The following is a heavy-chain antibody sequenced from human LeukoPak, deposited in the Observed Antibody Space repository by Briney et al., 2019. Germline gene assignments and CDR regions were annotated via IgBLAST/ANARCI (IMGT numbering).Heavy chain of an antibody. CDR1: DDSITMYY. Sequence: SETLSLTCTVSDDSITMYYWSWIRQPAGKGLEWIGRIFPSGNTNYNPSLRSRITMSVDTAKNQFSLKLSSVTAADTAVYYCARHKDYYYSYMDVWGKGTTVTTSS. CDR3: ARHKDYYYSYMDV. J-gene: IGHJ6*03. CDR2: IFPSGNT. V-gene: IGHV4-4*07.